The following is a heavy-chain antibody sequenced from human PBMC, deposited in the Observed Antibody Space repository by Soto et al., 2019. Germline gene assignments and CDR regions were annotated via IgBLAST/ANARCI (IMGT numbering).Heavy chain of an antibody. J-gene: IGHJ4*02. CDR3: AKDSRDGGYSIDY. Sequence: QVQLVESGGGVVQPGRSLRLSCAASGFTFSSYGMHWVRQAPGKGLEWVTVISYDGSNKYYADSVKGRFTISRDNYKNTLNLQINGLRAEDTAVYYCAKDSRDGGYSIDYWGQGTLVTVSS. D-gene: IGHD2-15*01. CDR2: ISYDGSNK. V-gene: IGHV3-30*18. CDR1: GFTFSSYG.